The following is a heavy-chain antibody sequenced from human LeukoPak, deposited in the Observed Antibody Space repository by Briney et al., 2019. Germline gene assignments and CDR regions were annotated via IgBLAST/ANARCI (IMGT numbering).Heavy chain of an antibody. Sequence: GASVTLSFTASGYTVTIYGINWVRQATGQGNEWMGWMNINSGKTGYSQKFQGRVTMTRNTSIRTAYMEQSSLRSEATAVYYCGRALICSSTSCYKNYYGMDFWGQGTTVTVSS. V-gene: IGHV1-8*01. CDR3: GRALICSSTSCYKNYYGMDF. D-gene: IGHD2-2*02. CDR2: MNINSGKT. J-gene: IGHJ6*02. CDR1: GYTVTIYG.